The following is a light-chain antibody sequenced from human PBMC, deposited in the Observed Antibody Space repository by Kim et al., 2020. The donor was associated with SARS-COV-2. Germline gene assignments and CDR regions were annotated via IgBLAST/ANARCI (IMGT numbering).Light chain of an antibody. CDR2: DAS. CDR1: QSINTY. Sequence: ATLSLSPGERATLSCRASQSINTYLAWYQQKPGQPPRFLIYDASKRATGIPARFSGSGSGTDFTLTISSLEPEDFAVYYCQQRGAFGKGTKVDIK. CDR3: QQRGA. V-gene: IGKV3-11*01. J-gene: IGKJ1*01.